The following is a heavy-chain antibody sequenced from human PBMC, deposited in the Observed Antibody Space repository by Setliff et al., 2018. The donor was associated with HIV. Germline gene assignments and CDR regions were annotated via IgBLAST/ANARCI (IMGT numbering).Heavy chain of an antibody. CDR2: IKQDGSGE. J-gene: IGHJ3*02. Sequence: PGGSLRLSCAASGFTFSSYWMGWVRRAPGKGLEWVASIKQDGSGEHYADSVKGRFTISRDNAQNSLYLHMNSLRVEDTAVYYCAREIVVVVATTDSFDIWGQGTMVTVSS. D-gene: IGHD2-15*01. V-gene: IGHV3-7*03. CDR3: AREIVVVVATTDSFDI. CDR1: GFTFSSYW.